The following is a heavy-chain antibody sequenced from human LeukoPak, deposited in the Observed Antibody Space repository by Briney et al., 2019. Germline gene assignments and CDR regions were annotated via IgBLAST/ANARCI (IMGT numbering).Heavy chain of an antibody. V-gene: IGHV3-7*01. CDR2: IKQDGSEK. J-gene: IGHJ6*03. D-gene: IGHD6-13*01. CDR3: ARVSSSWSGGYYYYYMDV. Sequence: GGSLRLSCAASGFTFSSYWMSWVRQAPGKGLEWVANIKQDGSEKYYVDSVKGRFTISRDNAKNSLYLQTNSLRAEDTAVYYCARVSSSWSGGYYYYYMDVWGKGTTVTVSS. CDR1: GFTFSSYW.